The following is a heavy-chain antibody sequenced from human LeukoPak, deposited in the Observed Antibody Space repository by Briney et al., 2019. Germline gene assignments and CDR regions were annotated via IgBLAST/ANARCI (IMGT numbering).Heavy chain of an antibody. Sequence: QSGGSLRLSCAASGFTFSSYWMSWVRQAPGKGLEWVANIKEDGSEKFHVGSVRGRFTISRDNAKNSLYLQMNSLRSEDTAFYYCATDHSMANTAWWFDPWGQGTLVTVSS. CDR2: IKEDGSEK. CDR1: GFTFSSYW. CDR3: ATDHSMANTAWWFDP. D-gene: IGHD5-24*01. V-gene: IGHV3-7*03. J-gene: IGHJ5*02.